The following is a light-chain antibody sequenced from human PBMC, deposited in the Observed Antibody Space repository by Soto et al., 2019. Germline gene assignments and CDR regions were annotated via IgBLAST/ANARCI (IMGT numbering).Light chain of an antibody. CDR3: HQIHTTPWT. V-gene: IGKV1-39*01. CDR2: AAS. Sequence: DIQVTQSPSSLSASVGDRVTITCRASQSITTFLNWYQQKPGNAPKLLIYAASSLQTGVPSRFSGSGSGTDFTLTISSLQREDFATYYCHQIHTTPWTFGQGTKVEIK. CDR1: QSITTF. J-gene: IGKJ1*01.